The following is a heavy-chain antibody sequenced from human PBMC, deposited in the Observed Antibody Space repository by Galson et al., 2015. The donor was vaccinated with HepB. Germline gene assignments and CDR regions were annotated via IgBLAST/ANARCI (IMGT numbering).Heavy chain of an antibody. J-gene: IGHJ3*01. V-gene: IGHV4-39*07. CDR3: ARVYDSSSADLDY. CDR1: GGSISSSYNY. Sequence: SETLSLTCTVSGGSISSSYNYWDWLRQPPGKGLEWIASIYYSGTIHYNPSLKSRVTISINTSKNQFSLNLSSVTAADTAVYYCARVYDSSSADLDYWGHGTMVTVSS. D-gene: IGHD6-6*01. CDR2: IYYSGTI.